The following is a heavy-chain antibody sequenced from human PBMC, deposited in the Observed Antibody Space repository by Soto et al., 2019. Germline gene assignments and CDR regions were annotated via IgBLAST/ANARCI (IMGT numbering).Heavy chain of an antibody. CDR3: ARDRNFFHSSGPDY. CDR2: ISHSGST. D-gene: IGHD3-22*01. Sequence: QVQLQESGPGLVKPSQTLFLTCTVSGGSISSGTYYWSWIRQHPGKGLEWIGYISHSGSTYYNPSLASRISIAVDTSKNQFSLRLSSVTAAVTAVYYCARDRNFFHSSGPDYWGQGTVVTVSS. V-gene: IGHV4-31*03. CDR1: GGSISSGTYY. J-gene: IGHJ4*02.